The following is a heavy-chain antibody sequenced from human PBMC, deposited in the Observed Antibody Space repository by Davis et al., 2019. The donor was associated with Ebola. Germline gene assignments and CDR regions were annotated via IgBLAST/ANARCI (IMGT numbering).Heavy chain of an antibody. V-gene: IGHV1-3*01. CDR3: ARGFLVGVTYYYYGMDV. D-gene: IGHD3-16*01. CDR1: GYTFTSYA. J-gene: IGHJ6*02. Sequence: ASVKVSCKASGYTFTSYAMHWVRQAPGQRLEWMGWINAGNGNTKYSQKFQGRVTITRDTSASTAYMELSSLRSEDTAVYYCARGFLVGVTYYYYGMDVWGQGTTVTVSS. CDR2: INAGNGNT.